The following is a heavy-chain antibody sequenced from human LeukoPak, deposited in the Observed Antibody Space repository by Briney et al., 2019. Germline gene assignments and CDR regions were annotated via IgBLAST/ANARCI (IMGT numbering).Heavy chain of an antibody. CDR3: ATQQQLANWFDP. D-gene: IGHD6-13*01. CDR2: INPNSGGT. Sequence: GASVKVSCKASGYTFTGYYMHWVRQAPGQGLEWMGWINPNSGGTNYAQKFQGRVTMTRDTSISTAYMELSRLSSVTAADTAVYYCATQQQLANWFDPWGQGTLVTVSS. J-gene: IGHJ5*02. V-gene: IGHV1-2*02. CDR1: GYTFTGYY.